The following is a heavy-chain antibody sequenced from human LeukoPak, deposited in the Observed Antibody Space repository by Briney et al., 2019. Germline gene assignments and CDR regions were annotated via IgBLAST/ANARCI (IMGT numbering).Heavy chain of an antibody. CDR1: GGSISNYY. CDR3: ARVVGVLWLDYMDV. D-gene: IGHD3-10*01. J-gene: IGHJ6*03. V-gene: IGHV4-59*12. Sequence: SETLSLTCSVSGGSISNYYWSWIRQPPGKRLEWIGNIYYSGSTNYNPSLKSRVTMSVDTSRNQISLKLTSVTAADTAVYYCARVVGVLWLDYMDVWAKGPRSPSP. CDR2: IYYSGST.